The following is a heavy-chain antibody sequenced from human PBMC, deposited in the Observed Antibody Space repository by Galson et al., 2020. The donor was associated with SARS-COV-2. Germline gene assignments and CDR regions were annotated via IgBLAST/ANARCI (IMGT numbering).Heavy chain of an antibody. CDR2: IYWDDDK. V-gene: IGHV2-5*02. D-gene: IGHD2-21*01. CDR3: AHAAYSASSPPLDS. J-gene: IGHJ4*02. CDR1: GFPLSTTGVS. Sequence: SGPTLVKPTQTLTLTCTLPGFPLSTTGVSGAWIRQTPQKPLEWLAFIYWDDDKRYSPSLNTGLTITKDTSKNQVGLTMPDVDPVDTATYYCAHAAYSASSPPLDSWGQGTLVTVSS.